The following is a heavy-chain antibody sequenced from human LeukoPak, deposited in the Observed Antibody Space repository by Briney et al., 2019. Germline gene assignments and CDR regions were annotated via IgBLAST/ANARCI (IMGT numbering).Heavy chain of an antibody. D-gene: IGHD3-22*01. V-gene: IGHV3-23*01. CDR3: AKDLFDSRKGGDYFDY. Sequence: GGSLRLSCAASGFTFSNYAMNWVRQAPGKGLEWVSGLGGSGSGTYYADSVKGRFTISRDNSKNTLYLQMSSLRDEDTAVYYCAKDLFDSRKGGDYFDYWGQGTLVTVS. CDR1: GFTFSNYA. J-gene: IGHJ4*02. CDR2: LGGSGSGT.